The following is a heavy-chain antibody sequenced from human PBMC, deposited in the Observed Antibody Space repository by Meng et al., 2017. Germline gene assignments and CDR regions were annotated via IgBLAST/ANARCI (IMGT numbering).Heavy chain of an antibody. D-gene: IGHD1-26*01. CDR1: GFTFSSYR. Sequence: GESLKISCAASGFTFSSYRMSWVRQAPGKGLEWVANIKQDGSEKYYVDSVKGRFTISRDNAKNSLYLQMNSLRAEDTAVYYCAREEWKLPTANCDYWGQGTLVTVSS. CDR3: AREEWKLPTANCDY. CDR2: IKQDGSEK. V-gene: IGHV3-7*01. J-gene: IGHJ4*02.